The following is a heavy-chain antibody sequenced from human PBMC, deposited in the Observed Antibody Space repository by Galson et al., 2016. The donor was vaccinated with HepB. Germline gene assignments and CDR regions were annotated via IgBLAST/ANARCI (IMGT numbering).Heavy chain of an antibody. D-gene: IGHD3-22*01. J-gene: IGHJ3*01. V-gene: IGHV4-61*08. CDR3: ARAGYFFDGSAYSPDAFDV. CDR1: GGSISDGGHY. Sequence: SETLSLTCTVSGGSISDGGHYWSWIRQHPGKGLEWIGYIYSSGSTNYNPSLKSRVTISVDTSKNQFSLRLSSVTAADTAVFYCARAGYFFDGSAYSPDAFDVWGQGTVVTVSS. CDR2: IYSSGST.